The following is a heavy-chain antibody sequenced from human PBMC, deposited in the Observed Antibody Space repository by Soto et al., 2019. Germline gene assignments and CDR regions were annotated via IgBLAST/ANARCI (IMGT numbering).Heavy chain of an antibody. V-gene: IGHV1-24*01. CDR1: GNTLTELS. CDR2: FDPEAGEK. J-gene: IGHJ4*02. Sequence: ASVKVACKVSGNTLTELSMCWVRQAPGKGLEWMGGFDPEAGEKIYAQKFQGRVTMTEDSSIDTAYLELSSLKSEDTAVYYCATSHKGWELLLVYWGQGTLVTVSS. CDR3: ATSHKGWELLLVY. D-gene: IGHD1-26*01.